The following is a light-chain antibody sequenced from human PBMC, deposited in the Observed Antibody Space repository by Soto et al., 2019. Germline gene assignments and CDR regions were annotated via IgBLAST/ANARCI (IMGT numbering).Light chain of an antibody. V-gene: IGKV3-20*01. CDR2: AAS. CDR1: QSVSNTY. CDR3: QQYGSSPLT. J-gene: IGKJ4*01. Sequence: EIVLTQSPGTLSLSPGERATLSCRAGQSVSNTYLAWYQQKPGQGPRLLIYAASIRATGIPDRFSGSGSGTDFTLTISRLEPGDFAVYYCQQYGSSPLTFGGGTKVEIK.